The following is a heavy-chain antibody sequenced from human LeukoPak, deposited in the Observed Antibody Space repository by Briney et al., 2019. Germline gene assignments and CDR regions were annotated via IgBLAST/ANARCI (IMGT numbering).Heavy chain of an antibody. CDR1: GFTFSSYG. CDR2: ISGSGGST. D-gene: IGHD3-10*01. V-gene: IGHV3-23*01. Sequence: GGSLRLSCAASGFTFSSYGMSWVRQAPGKGLEWVSAISGSGGSTYYADSVKGRFTISRDNSKNTLYLQMNSLRAEDTAVYYCAKHPRSGRPPYYFDYWGQGTLVTVSS. J-gene: IGHJ4*02. CDR3: AKHPRSGRPPYYFDY.